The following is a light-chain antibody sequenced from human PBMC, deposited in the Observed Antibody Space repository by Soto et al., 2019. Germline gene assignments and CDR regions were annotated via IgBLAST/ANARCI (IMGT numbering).Light chain of an antibody. CDR1: QSIANN. CDR3: RQYKT. J-gene: IGKJ1*01. Sequence: IVLTQSPATLSVSPGERATLSCRASQSIANNLAWYQQKPGQAPRLLIYDASNRATGIPARFSASGSGTDFTLTISRLEPEDFAVYYCRQYKTFGQRTKADI. V-gene: IGKV3D-15*01. CDR2: DAS.